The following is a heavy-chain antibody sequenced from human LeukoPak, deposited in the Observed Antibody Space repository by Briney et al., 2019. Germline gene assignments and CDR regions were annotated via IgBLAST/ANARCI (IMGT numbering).Heavy chain of an antibody. J-gene: IGHJ5*02. D-gene: IGHD6-19*01. Sequence: PSETLSLTCTVSGGSISTDLYYWTWIRQPAGKGLEWTGRIYSNGWTDYNPPLKSRVSISIDTSKNHFSLKMSLATAADTALYYCARGSGWNSFDPWGQGTLVTVSS. V-gene: IGHV4-61*02. CDR3: ARGSGWNSFDP. CDR2: IYSNGWT. CDR1: GGSISTDLYY.